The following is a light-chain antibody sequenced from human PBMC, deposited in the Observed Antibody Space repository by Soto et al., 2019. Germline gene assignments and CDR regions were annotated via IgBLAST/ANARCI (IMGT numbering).Light chain of an antibody. CDR1: SGHSSYD. CDR3: QTWGTGDAR. Sequence: QSVLTQSPSASASLGGSVKLTCTLSSGHSSYDIAWHQQQPEKGPRYLMKLNSDGSHTKGDGIPDRFSGSSSGAERYLTISSLQSEDEADYYCQTWGTGDARFGGGTKLTVL. V-gene: IGLV4-69*01. CDR2: LNSDGSH. J-gene: IGLJ2*01.